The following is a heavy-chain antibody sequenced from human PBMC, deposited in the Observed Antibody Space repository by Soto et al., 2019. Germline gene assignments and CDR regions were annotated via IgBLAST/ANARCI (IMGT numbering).Heavy chain of an antibody. Sequence: GASVKVSCKASGGTFSSYAISWVRQAPGQGLEWMGGIIPTFGTANYAQKFQGRVTMTEDTSTDTAYMELSSLRSEDTAVYYCATVNNLRFLDGPPLSGYYYYYGMDVWGQGTTVTVSS. CDR2: IIPTFGTA. J-gene: IGHJ6*02. CDR1: GGTFSSYA. V-gene: IGHV1-69*06. D-gene: IGHD3-3*01. CDR3: ATVNNLRFLDGPPLSGYYYYYGMDV.